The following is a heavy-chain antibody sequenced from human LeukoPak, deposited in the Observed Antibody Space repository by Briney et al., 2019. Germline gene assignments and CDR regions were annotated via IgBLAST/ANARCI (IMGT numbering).Heavy chain of an antibody. CDR1: GFTFSSYG. V-gene: IGHV3-30*03. J-gene: IGHJ3*01. CDR3: ARGGTSAIWFGELLPGFDY. CDR2: ISYDGSNK. Sequence: GGSLRLSCAASGFTFSSYGMHWVRQAPGKGLEWVAVISYDGSNKYYAVSVKGRFTISRDNSKNTLNLQMNSLRAEDTAVYYCARGGTSAIWFGELLPGFDYWGQGTMVTVSS. D-gene: IGHD3-10*01.